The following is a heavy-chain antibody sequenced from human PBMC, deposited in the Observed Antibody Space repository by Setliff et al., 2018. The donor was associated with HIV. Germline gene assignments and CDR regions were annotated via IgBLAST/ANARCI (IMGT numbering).Heavy chain of an antibody. J-gene: IGHJ4*02. CDR1: GFTFSNYA. V-gene: IGHV3-23*01. D-gene: IGHD1-26*01. CDR2: ITGSGRTT. Sequence: GESLKISCAASGFTFSNYAMSWVRQAPGKGLEWVSAITGSGRTTYYADSVKGRFTISRDNSKNTLSLQMNSLRAEDTAVYYCARDRYSGSSTDYWGQGTLVTVSS. CDR3: ARDRYSGSSTDY.